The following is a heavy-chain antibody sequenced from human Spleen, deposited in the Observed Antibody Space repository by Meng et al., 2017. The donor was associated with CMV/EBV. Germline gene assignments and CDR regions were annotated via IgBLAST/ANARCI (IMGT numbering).Heavy chain of an antibody. J-gene: IGHJ4*02. CDR1: GFTFSDHY. V-gene: IGHV3-72*01. D-gene: IGHD1-20*01. CDR3: AKPNNWNFLFDY. CDR2: SKNKANSYTT. Sequence: GGSLRLSCAASGFTFSDHYMDWVRQAPGKGLEWVGRSKNKANSYTTEYGASVKGRFTISRDDSKNSLHLQMNSLRAEDTAVYYCAKPNNWNFLFDYWGRGTLVTVSS.